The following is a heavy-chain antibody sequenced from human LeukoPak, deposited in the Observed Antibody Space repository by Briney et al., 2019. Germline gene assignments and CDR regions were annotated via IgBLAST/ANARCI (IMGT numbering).Heavy chain of an antibody. CDR3: AIRQTTVTFSSDY. J-gene: IGHJ4*02. CDR1: VFTSCSYA. V-gene: IGHV3-23*01. D-gene: IGHD4-17*01. Sequence: VGCLRLSCAASVFTSCSYATSCVRHAPRKGREWGSAISGSGGSTYYADSVKGRFPISRDNSKNTLYLQMNSLRAEDTAVYYCAIRQTTVTFSSDYWGQGTLVTVSS. CDR2: ISGSGGST.